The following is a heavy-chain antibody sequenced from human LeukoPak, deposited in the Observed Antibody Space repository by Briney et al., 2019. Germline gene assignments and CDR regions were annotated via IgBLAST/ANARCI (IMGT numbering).Heavy chain of an antibody. D-gene: IGHD3-10*01. J-gene: IGHJ4*02. CDR3: ARDSGYHYGRLDS. CDR1: GFTFSSYS. CDR2: ISTSGTTT. Sequence: HPGGSLRLSCTASGFTFSSYSLNWVRQAPGKGLEWVSYISTSGTTTKYADSVKGRFTISRDNAKNSLYLQMNSLGAEDTAVYYCARDSGYHYGRLDSWGQGTLVTVSS. V-gene: IGHV3-48*01.